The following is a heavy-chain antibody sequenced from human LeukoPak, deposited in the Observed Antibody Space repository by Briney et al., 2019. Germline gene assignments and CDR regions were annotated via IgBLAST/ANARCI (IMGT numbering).Heavy chain of an antibody. D-gene: IGHD5-18*01. J-gene: IGHJ4*02. CDR3: AKLVGYSYGYFDY. CDR2: ISGSGGST. CDR1: GFTFSSYG. Sequence: GGSLRLSCAASGFTFSSYGMHWVRQAPGKGLEWVAAISGSGGSTYYADSVKGRFTISRDNSKNTLYLQMNSLRAEDTAVYYCAKLVGYSYGYFDYWGQGTLVTVSS. V-gene: IGHV3-23*01.